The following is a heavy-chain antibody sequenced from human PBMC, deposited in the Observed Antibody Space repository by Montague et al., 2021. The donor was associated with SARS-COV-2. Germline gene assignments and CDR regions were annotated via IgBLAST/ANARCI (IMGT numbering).Heavy chain of an antibody. CDR1: GGSISSSSYY. J-gene: IGHJ4*02. V-gene: IGHV4-39*01. Sequence: SETLSLTCTVSGGSISSSSYYWGWIRQPPGKGLEWIGSIYYSGSNYYSPSLKSRVTISIDTSKNQFSLKLSSVTAADTAVYYCATQSPVTLIVVVFSGRFDYWGQGTLVTVSS. D-gene: IGHD3-22*01. CDR2: IYYSGSN. CDR3: ATQSPVTLIVVVFSGRFDY.